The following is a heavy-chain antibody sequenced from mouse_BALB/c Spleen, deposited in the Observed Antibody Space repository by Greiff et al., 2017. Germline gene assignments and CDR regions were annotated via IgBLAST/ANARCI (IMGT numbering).Heavy chain of an antibody. CDR2: INPNNGGT. CDR3: ARSRTSYPYAMDY. CDR1: GYTFTDYN. V-gene: IGHV1-18*01. D-gene: IGHD5-5*01. Sequence: VQLQQSGPELVKPGASVKIPCKASGYTFTDYNMDWVKQSHGKSLEWIGDINPNNGGTIYNQKFKGKATLTVDKSSSTAYMELRSLTSEDTAVYYCARSRTSYPYAMDYWGQGTSVTVSS. J-gene: IGHJ4*01.